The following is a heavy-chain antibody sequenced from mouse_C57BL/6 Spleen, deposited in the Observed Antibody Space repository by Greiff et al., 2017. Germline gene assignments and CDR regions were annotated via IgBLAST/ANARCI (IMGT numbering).Heavy chain of an antibody. Sequence: VQLQQSGPELVKPGASVKIPCKASGYTFTDYNMDWVKQSHGKSLEWIGDINPNNGGTIYNQKFKGKATLTVDKSSSTAYMELRSLTSEDTAVYYCAINWDEGGYFDYWGQGTTRTVSS. J-gene: IGHJ2*01. CDR2: INPNNGGT. CDR1: GYTFTDYN. CDR3: AINWDEGGYFDY. V-gene: IGHV1-18*01. D-gene: IGHD4-1*01.